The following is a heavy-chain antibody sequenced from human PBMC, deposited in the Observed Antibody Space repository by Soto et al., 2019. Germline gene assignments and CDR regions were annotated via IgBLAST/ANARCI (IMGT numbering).Heavy chain of an antibody. J-gene: IGHJ4*02. D-gene: IGHD7-27*01. Sequence: QVQLQESGPGLVKPSQTLSLTCSVSGGSIKADGYSWSWIRQSPDKGLEWIGHIYGGVAIYNNPSFTSRVTISLYTSNNQFSLKLNSVSAADTAVYYCARGPSGDKVEYWGQGTLVTVSS. V-gene: IGHV4-30-4*01. CDR3: ARGPSGDKVEY. CDR2: IYGGVAI. CDR1: GGSIKADGYS.